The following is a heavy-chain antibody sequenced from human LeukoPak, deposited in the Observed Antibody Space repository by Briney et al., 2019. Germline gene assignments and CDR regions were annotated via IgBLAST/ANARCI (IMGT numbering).Heavy chain of an antibody. V-gene: IGHV3-23*01. CDR1: GGSFSGYY. CDR3: ANDYRSGSFHDF. Sequence: PSETLSLTCAVYGGSFSGYYWSWVRQPPGKGLEWVSVISRRDDYTYYADSVKGRFTISRDNSKNTLYLQMNTLRAEDTAVYYCANDYRSGSFHDFWGQGTLVTVSS. CDR2: ISRRDDYT. D-gene: IGHD3-10*01. J-gene: IGHJ4*02.